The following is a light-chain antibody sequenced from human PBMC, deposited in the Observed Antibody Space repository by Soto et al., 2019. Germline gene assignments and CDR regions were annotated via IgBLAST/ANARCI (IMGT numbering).Light chain of an antibody. CDR2: LAA. CDR1: EDISSY. Sequence: DTQLTQSPSFLSASVGDRVTITCRASEDISSYLAWYQQKPGKGPKLLVYLAATLQSGVPSRFSGSGSGREFTLTISSLQPEDFATYFCQQLNTYPLTFGGGTKVEIK. CDR3: QQLNTYPLT. J-gene: IGKJ4*01. V-gene: IGKV1-9*01.